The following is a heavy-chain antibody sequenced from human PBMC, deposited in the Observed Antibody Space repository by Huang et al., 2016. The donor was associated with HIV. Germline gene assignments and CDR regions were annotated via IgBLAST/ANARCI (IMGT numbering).Heavy chain of an antibody. J-gene: IGHJ4*02. CDR1: GFTFSSYW. D-gene: IGHD3-22*01. CDR3: VRDPRIQSWLNYFDY. CDR2: INSDGRSS. V-gene: IGHV3-74*01. Sequence: EVQLVESGGGLVQPGGYLRLSCAASGFTFSSYWMHWVRQAPGKGLVWVSRINSDGRSSGYADSVKGRFTISRDNAKNTLYLQMNSLRAEDTAVYYCVRDPRIQSWLNYFDYWGQGTLVSVSS.